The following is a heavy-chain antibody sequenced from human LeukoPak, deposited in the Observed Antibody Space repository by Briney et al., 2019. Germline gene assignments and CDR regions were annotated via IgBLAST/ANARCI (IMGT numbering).Heavy chain of an antibody. CDR1: GFTFSGSA. J-gene: IGHJ6*02. D-gene: IGHD1-1*01. Sequence: GGSLRLSCAASGFTFSGSAVHWVRQASGKGLEWVGRIRSKANSYATAYAASVKGRFTISRDDSKNTAYLQMNSLKTEDTAVYYCTREEKLEGYYYYGMDVWGQGTTVTVSS. CDR3: TREEKLEGYYYYGMDV. CDR2: IRSKANSYAT. V-gene: IGHV3-73*01.